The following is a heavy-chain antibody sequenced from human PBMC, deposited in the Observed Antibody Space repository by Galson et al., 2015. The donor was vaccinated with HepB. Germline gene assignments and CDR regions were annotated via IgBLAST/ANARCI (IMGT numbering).Heavy chain of an antibody. J-gene: IGHJ4*02. CDR1: GFTFSSSG. Sequence: SLRLSCAASGFTFSSSGMHWVRKAPGKGLEWVAVIWYDGSNKYYADSVKGRFTISRDNSKNTLYLQMNSLRAEDTAVYYCARVPCSTSCYGSYFDYLGQGTLVTVSS. D-gene: IGHD2-2*01. CDR2: IWYDGSNK. V-gene: IGHV3-33*01. CDR3: ARVPCSTSCYGSYFDY.